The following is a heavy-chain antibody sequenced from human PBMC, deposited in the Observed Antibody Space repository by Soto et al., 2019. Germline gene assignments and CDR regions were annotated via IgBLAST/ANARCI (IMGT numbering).Heavy chain of an antibody. V-gene: IGHV1-18*01. J-gene: IGHJ5*02. Sequence: ASVKVSCKASGYTFTSYGISWVRQAPGQGLEWMGWISAYNGNTNYAQKLQGRVTMTTDTSTSTAYMELRSLRSDDTAVYYCARDAVVPAAGYNWFDPWGQGTLVTVSS. D-gene: IGHD2-2*01. CDR1: GYTFTSYG. CDR3: ARDAVVPAAGYNWFDP. CDR2: ISAYNGNT.